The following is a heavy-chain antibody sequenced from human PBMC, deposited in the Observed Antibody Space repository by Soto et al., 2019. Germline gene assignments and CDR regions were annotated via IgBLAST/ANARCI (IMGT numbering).Heavy chain of an antibody. D-gene: IGHD6-13*01. J-gene: IGHJ4*02. Sequence: ASVKVSCKASGYTFTSYAMHWVRQAPGQRLEWMGWINAGNGNTKYSQKFQGRVTITRDTSASTAYMELSSLRSEDTAVYYCARSHSSSWRIFEYWGQGTLVTVSS. CDR1: GYTFTSYA. CDR2: INAGNGNT. CDR3: ARSHSSSWRIFEY. V-gene: IGHV1-3*01.